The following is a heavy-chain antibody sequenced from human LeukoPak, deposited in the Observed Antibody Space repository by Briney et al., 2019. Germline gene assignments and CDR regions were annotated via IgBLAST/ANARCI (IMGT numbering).Heavy chain of an antibody. CDR2: IIPIFGTA. D-gene: IGHD5-12*01. J-gene: IGHJ4*02. CDR1: GGTFSSYA. CDR3: ARGSGYDYPGGADY. V-gene: IGHV1-69*05. Sequence: SVKVSCKASGGTFSSYAISWVRQAPGQGLEWMGGIIPIFGTANYAQKLQGRVTITTDESTSTAYMELSSLRSEDTAVYYCARGSGYDYPGGADYWGQGTLVTVSS.